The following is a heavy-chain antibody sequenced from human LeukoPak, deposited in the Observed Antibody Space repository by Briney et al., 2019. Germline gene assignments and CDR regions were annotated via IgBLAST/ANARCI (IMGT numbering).Heavy chain of an antibody. Sequence: SQTLSLTCSVSGGSISSVNYYWTWIRQPAGKGLEWIGRIYTSGSTNYNPSLKSRVTISVDTSKSQFSLNLSSVTAADTAVYYCARATYGAPTDFYYGMDVWGQGTTVTVSS. D-gene: IGHD4-17*01. CDR1: GGSISSVNYY. CDR3: ARATYGAPTDFYYGMDV. V-gene: IGHV4-61*02. J-gene: IGHJ6*02. CDR2: IYTSGST.